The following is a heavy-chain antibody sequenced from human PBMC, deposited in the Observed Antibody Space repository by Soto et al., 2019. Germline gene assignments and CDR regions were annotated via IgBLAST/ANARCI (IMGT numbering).Heavy chain of an antibody. CDR1: GFTFSSYA. CDR3: ARYIPGVSYYGMDV. J-gene: IGHJ6*02. Sequence: PGGSLRLSCAAYGFTFSSYAMKWVRQAPGKGLEWVSLIGESGTPAYYADSVKGRFTISRDNSGNTLFLEMYSLRAEDTAVYYCARYIPGVSYYGMDVWGQGTTVTVSS. V-gene: IGHV3-23*01. CDR2: IGESGTPA. D-gene: IGHD2-2*01.